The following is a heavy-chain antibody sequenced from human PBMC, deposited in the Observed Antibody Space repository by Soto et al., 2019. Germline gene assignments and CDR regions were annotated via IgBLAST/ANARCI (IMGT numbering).Heavy chain of an antibody. D-gene: IGHD6-13*01. Sequence: ASVKVSCKASGYSFIGYYLHWVRQAPGQGLEWMGWINPTTGGTNYAQKFQGRVSMTRDTSISTAYLEFSSLRSDDTAVYYCARDWGGIAPGAAYYYYGLDGWRQATTGTFSS. CDR3: ARDWGGIAPGAAYYYYGLDG. J-gene: IGHJ6*02. CDR2: INPTTGGT. CDR1: GYSFIGYY. V-gene: IGHV1-2*02.